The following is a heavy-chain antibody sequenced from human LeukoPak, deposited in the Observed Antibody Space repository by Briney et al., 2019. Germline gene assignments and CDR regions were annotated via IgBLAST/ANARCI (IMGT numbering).Heavy chain of an antibody. CDR1: GFTFGLYW. CDR3: ARGTVGADC. Sequence: GGSLRLSCAASGFTFGLYWMSWVRRAPGKGLEWVANIKEDGSEKYYVDSVKGRFTISRDNAKNSLYLQMNSLRADDTAVYFCARGTVGADCWGQGSLVTVSS. J-gene: IGHJ4*02. CDR2: IKEDGSEK. V-gene: IGHV3-7*03. D-gene: IGHD1-26*01.